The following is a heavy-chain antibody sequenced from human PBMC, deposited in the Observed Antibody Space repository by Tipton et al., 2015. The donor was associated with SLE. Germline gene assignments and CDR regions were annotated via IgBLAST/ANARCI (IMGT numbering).Heavy chain of an antibody. Sequence: AVSGFTFSTYWMGWVRQAPGKGLEWVANIKQDGSEQRYADSVKGRFSISRDNARNSLFLQMNSLRAEDTAVYYCARSVWEGFCTPTNCHPNWFDSWGQGALVTVSS. CDR2: IKQDGSEQ. J-gene: IGHJ5*01. D-gene: IGHD2-2*01. V-gene: IGHV3-7*01. CDR3: ARSVWEGFCTPTNCHPNWFDS. CDR1: GFTFSTYW.